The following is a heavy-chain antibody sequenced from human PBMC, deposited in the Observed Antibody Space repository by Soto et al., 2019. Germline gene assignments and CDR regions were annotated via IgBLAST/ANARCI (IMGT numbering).Heavy chain of an antibody. CDR2: ISYDGSNK. J-gene: IGHJ5*02. CDR3: AKDLERWTTTWFHP. D-gene: IGHD4-17*01. Sequence: QVQLVESGGGVVQPGRSLRLSCAASGFTFSSYGMHWVRQAPGKGLEWVAVISYDGSNKYYADSVKGRFTISRDNSKNTLYLQMNSLRAEDTAVYYCAKDLERWTTTWFHPWGQGTLVTVSS. V-gene: IGHV3-30*18. CDR1: GFTFSSYG.